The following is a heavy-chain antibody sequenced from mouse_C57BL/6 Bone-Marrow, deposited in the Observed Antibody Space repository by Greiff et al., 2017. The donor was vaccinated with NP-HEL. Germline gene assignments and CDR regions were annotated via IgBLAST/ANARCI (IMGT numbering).Heavy chain of an antibody. V-gene: IGHV2-2*01. CDR3: ARGGNYPFAY. Sequence: VQLQQSGPGLVQPSQSLSITCTVSGFSLTSYGVHWVRQSPGKGLEWLGVIWSGGSTDYNAAFISRLSLSKDNSKSQVFFKMNSLQADDTAIYYCARGGNYPFAYWGQGTLVTVSA. CDR1: GFSLTSYG. J-gene: IGHJ3*01. D-gene: IGHD2-1*01. CDR2: IWSGGST.